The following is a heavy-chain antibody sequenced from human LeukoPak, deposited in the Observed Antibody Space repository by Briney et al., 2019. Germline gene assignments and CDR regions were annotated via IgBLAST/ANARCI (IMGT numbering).Heavy chain of an antibody. CDR1: GFTFSYYG. J-gene: IGHJ5*02. CDR3: AKDLMRDRWFGES. CDR2: IRFEGSEK. Sequence: GGSLRLSCAASGFTFSYYGMHWVRQAPGKGLEWVAFIRFEGSEKFYADSVKGRFTTSRDNSKNMFYLEMNSLRADDTAVYYCAKDLMRDRWFGESWGQGTLVTVSS. V-gene: IGHV3-30*02. D-gene: IGHD3-10*01.